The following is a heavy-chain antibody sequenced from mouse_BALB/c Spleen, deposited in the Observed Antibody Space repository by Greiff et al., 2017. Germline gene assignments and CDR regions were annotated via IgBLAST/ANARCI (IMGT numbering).Heavy chain of an antibody. J-gene: IGHJ4*01. V-gene: IGHV1S81*02. CDR2: INPSNGRT. Sequence: VQLQQPGAELVKPGASVKLSCKASGYTFTSYWMHWVKQRPGQGLEWIGEINPSNGRTNYNEKFKSKATLTVDKSSSTAYMQLSSLTSEDSAVYYCARWDLLWYPLYAMDYWGQGTSVTVSS. CDR3: ARWDLLWYPLYAMDY. D-gene: IGHD2-1*01. CDR1: GYTFTSYW.